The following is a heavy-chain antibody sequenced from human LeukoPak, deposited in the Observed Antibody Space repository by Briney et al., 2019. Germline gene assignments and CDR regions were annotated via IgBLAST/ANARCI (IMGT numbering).Heavy chain of an antibody. CDR2: IYTSGST. D-gene: IGHD2-2*01. CDR1: GYSISSGYY. V-gene: IGHV4-4*07. J-gene: IGHJ5*02. Sequence: PETLSLTCSVSGYSISSGYYWGWIRQPAGKGLEWIGRIYTSGSTNYNPSLKSRVTMSVDTSKNQFSLKLSSVTAADTAVYYCARGGCSSTSCYHNWFDPWGQGTLVTVSS. CDR3: ARGGCSSTSCYHNWFDP.